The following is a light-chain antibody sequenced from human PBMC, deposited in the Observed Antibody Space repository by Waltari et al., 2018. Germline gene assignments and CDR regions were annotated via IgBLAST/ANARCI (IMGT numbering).Light chain of an antibody. Sequence: AIRMTQSPSSLSASTGDRVTITCRASQGISSYLAWYQQKPGKATKLLIYAASTLQSGVPSRFSGSGSGTDFTLTISCLQSEDFATYYCQQYYSYPWTFGQGTKVEIK. V-gene: IGKV1-8*01. CDR1: QGISSY. CDR3: QQYYSYPWT. CDR2: AAS. J-gene: IGKJ1*01.